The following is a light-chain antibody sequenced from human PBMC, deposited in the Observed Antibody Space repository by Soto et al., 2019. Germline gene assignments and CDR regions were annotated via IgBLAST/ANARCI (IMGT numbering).Light chain of an antibody. V-gene: IGKV1-39*01. CDR2: SAS. Sequence: DIQMTQSPSSLSASVGDRVTITCRASQSISTYLNWYQQKPGKAPEFLIYSASSLQSGVPSRFSGSGSGTDFTLTINSLQPEDFATDYCQQSYSPPWTCGQGTKVEIK. J-gene: IGKJ1*01. CDR1: QSISTY. CDR3: QQSYSPPWT.